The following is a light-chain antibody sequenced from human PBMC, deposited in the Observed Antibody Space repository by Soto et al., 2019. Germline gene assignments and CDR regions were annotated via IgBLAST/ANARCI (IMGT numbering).Light chain of an antibody. Sequence: QSVLTQPASVSGSPGQSITISCTGTSSDVGGYNYVSWYQQHPGKAPKLMIYEVSNRPSGVSNRFSGSKSGNTASLTISGLQAEDEADYYCNSYTRSNTRVFGGGTKVTVL. CDR2: EVS. CDR3: NSYTRSNTRV. CDR1: SSDVGGYNY. J-gene: IGLJ2*01. V-gene: IGLV2-14*01.